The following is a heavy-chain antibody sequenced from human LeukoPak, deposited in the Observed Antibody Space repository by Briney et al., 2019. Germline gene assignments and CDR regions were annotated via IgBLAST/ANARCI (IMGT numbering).Heavy chain of an antibody. J-gene: IGHJ6*02. Sequence: GASVKVSCKASGYTFTSYGISWVRQAPGQGLEWMGWISAYNGNTNYAQKLQGRVTMTTDTSTSTAYMELRSLRSDDTAVYYCASGDFWSGYYTKKNYYYGMDVWGQGTTVTVSS. V-gene: IGHV1-18*01. CDR3: ASGDFWSGYYTKKNYYYGMDV. CDR2: ISAYNGNT. CDR1: GYTFTSYG. D-gene: IGHD3-3*01.